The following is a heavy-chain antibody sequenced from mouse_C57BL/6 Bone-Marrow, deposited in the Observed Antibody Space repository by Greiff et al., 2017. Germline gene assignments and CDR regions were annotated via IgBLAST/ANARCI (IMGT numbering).Heavy chain of an antibody. Sequence: QVQLQQPGPELVKPGASVKLSCKASGYTFTSYWMHWVKQRPGQGLEWIGMIHPNSGSTNYNEKFKSKATLTVDKSSSTAYMQLSSLTSEDSAVYYCAYDYDGAMDYWGQGTSVTVSS. CDR1: GYTFTSYW. CDR3: AYDYDGAMDY. J-gene: IGHJ4*01. CDR2: IHPNSGST. D-gene: IGHD2-4*01. V-gene: IGHV1-64*01.